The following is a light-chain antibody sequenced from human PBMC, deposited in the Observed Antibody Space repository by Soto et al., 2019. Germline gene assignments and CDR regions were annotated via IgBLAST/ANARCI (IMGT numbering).Light chain of an antibody. CDR2: DAS. J-gene: IGKJ1*01. Sequence: DIQMTHSPSPLPASVGDRVTITCRASQSISSWLAWYQQKPGKAPKLLIYDASSLESGVPPRFSGSGSGTDFTLAISSLQPEDSATYYCLQDINYPWTFGQGTKVDIK. CDR1: QSISSW. V-gene: IGKV1-5*01. CDR3: LQDINYPWT.